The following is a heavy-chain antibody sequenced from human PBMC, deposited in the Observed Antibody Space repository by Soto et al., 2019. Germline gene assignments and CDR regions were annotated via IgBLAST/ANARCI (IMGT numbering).Heavy chain of an antibody. CDR3: ASGPIGDYTDGFDY. CDR1: GGSISSGGYS. Sequence: QLQLQESGSGLVKPSQTLSLTCAVSGGSISSGGYSWSWIRQPPGKGLEWIGYIYHSGSTYYNPSLKSRVTIAVDRSKNQFSLKPSSVTAADTAVYYCASGPIGDYTDGFDYWGQGTLVTVSS. D-gene: IGHD4-17*01. V-gene: IGHV4-30-2*01. J-gene: IGHJ4*02. CDR2: IYHSGST.